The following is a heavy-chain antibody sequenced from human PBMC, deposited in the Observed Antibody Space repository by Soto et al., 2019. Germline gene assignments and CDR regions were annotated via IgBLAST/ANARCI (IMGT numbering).Heavy chain of an antibody. CDR2: IIPIFGAT. D-gene: IGHD2-2*01. Sequence: VASVKVSCKTSGGTFNNFAISWVRQAPGQGLEWMGRIIPIFGATNYARKFQGRVTITADKSTTTAYLELNSLTSDDTALYYCSAYCSSSNCYAGADYWGLGTLVTVSS. J-gene: IGHJ4*02. CDR3: SAYCSSSNCYAGADY. V-gene: IGHV1-69*06. CDR1: GGTFNNFA.